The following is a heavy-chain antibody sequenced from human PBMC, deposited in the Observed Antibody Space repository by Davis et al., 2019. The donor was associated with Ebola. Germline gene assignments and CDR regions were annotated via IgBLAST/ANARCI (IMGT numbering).Heavy chain of an antibody. J-gene: IGHJ4*02. Sequence: ASVKVSCKASGYTFTSYGISWVRQRPGQGLEWMGWINTDTGGTNFAQKFQGRVTMARDTLTGTVYMELTNLREDDSALYYCARKDCFGDYHLFAEWGQGTLVSVSS. D-gene: IGHD2-21*01. CDR1: GYTFTSYG. CDR2: INTDTGGT. CDR3: ARKDCFGDYHLFAE. V-gene: IGHV1-18*01.